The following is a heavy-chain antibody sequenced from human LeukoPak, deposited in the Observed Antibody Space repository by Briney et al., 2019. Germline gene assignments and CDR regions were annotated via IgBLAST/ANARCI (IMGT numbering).Heavy chain of an antibody. CDR3: AKDYGDYVGLLDY. Sequence: GSLRLSCAASGFTFDDYGMSWVRQAPGKGLEWVSGINWNGDSTGYADSVKGRFTISRDNAKNSLYLQMNSLRAEDTALYYCAKDYGDYVGLLDYWGQGTLVTVSS. CDR2: INWNGDST. CDR1: GFTFDDYG. J-gene: IGHJ4*02. V-gene: IGHV3-20*04. D-gene: IGHD4-17*01.